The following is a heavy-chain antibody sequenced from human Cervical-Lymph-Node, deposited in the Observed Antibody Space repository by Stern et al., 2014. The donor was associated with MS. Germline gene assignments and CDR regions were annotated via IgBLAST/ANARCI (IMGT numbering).Heavy chain of an antibody. V-gene: IGHV3-30*04. J-gene: IGHJ4*02. D-gene: IGHD1-26*01. CDR1: GFVFRSYA. CDR3: AKGGSGSYLD. Sequence: MQLVETGGCVVQPGGSLRLSCAASGFVFRSYALPWVRRHPGKGLEWVALISYDGIDKYYTDSVKGRFTVSRDNSNNTVDLEMNSLRLEDTAVYYCAKGGSGSYLDWGQGSLVTVSS. CDR2: ISYDGIDK.